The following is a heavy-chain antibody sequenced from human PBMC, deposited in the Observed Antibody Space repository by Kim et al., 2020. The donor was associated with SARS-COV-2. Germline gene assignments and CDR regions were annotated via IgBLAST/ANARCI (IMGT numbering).Heavy chain of an antibody. CDR3: ARDTRNLWFGELKAFDI. J-gene: IGHJ3*02. Sequence: GGSLRLSCAASGFTFSSYWMSWVRQAPGKGLEWVANIKQDGSEKYYVDSVKGRFTISRDNAKNSLYLQMNSLRAEDTAVYYCARDTRNLWFGELKAFDIWGQGTMVTVSS. CDR2: IKQDGSEK. CDR1: GFTFSSYW. D-gene: IGHD3-10*01. V-gene: IGHV3-7*01.